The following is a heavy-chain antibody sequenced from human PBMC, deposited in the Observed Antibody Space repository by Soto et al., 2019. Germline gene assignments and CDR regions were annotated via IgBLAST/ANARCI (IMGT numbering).Heavy chain of an antibody. D-gene: IGHD3-10*01. J-gene: IGHJ4*02. V-gene: IGHV1-18*01. CDR1: GYTFTSYG. CDR2: SSAYNGNT. CDR3: ARGRSGYRELYY. Sequence: GASVKVSCKASGYTFTSYGISWVRQAPGQGLEWMGWSSAYNGNTDYAQKLQGRVTMTTDTSTSRAYMELSSLRSDDTAVYYCARGRSGYRELYYWGQGTLVTVSS.